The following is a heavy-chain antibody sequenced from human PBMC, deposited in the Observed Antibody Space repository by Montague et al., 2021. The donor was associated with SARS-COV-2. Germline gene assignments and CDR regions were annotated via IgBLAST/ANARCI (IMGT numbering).Heavy chain of an antibody. CDR2: IYHSGST. Sequence: TLSLTCAVSGGSISSGGYSWNWIRQPPGKGLEWIGYIYHSGSTYYNPSLKSRVTISLDSSKNQFSLNLTSVTAADTAVYYCARGSMVQGGKVYYGVDVWGQGTTVTVSS. D-gene: IGHD3-10*01. CDR1: GGSISSGGYS. CDR3: ARGSMVQGGKVYYGVDV. V-gene: IGHV4-30-2*01. J-gene: IGHJ6*02.